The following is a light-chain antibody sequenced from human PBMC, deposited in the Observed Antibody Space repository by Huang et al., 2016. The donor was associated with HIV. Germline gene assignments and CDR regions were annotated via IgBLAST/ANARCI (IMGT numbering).Light chain of an antibody. CDR2: AAS. Sequence: DIQMTQSPSSLSASVGDRVTISCRSSQSFSSSLNWYQQRPGKAPKLLIYAASSLQSGVPSRFSGSGSGTDFSLTINSLQPEDFATYYCQQSDSTPYTFGQWTKLEIK. V-gene: IGKV1-39*01. J-gene: IGKJ2*01. CDR1: QSFSSS. CDR3: QQSDSTPYT.